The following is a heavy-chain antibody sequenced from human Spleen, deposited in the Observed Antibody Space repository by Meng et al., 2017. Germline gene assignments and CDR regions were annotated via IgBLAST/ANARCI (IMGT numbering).Heavy chain of an antibody. J-gene: IGHJ5*02. CDR3: VRSSGWVRTGFDP. D-gene: IGHD6-19*01. CDR1: GDSISSSDSY. V-gene: IGHV4-39*01. Sequence: HLRRQESGPGLLKPSETLSLTCSVSGDSISSSDSYWGWIRQPPGKGLEWIGSIGHSGITYYTPSLKSRVTVSIDMSKSQFSLKLTSVTAADTAVYYCVRSSGWVRTGFDPWGQGTLVTVSS. CDR2: IGHSGIT.